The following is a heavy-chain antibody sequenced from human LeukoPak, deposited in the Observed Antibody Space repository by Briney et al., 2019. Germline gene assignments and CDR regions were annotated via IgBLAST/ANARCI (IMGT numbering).Heavy chain of an antibody. CDR3: ARHSNYGSGSYYRYSFDP. J-gene: IGHJ5*02. V-gene: IGHV4-59*08. CDR2: IYYSGST. Sequence: NPSETLSLTCTVSGGSISSYYWSWIRQPPGKGLEWIGYIYYSGSTNYNPSLKSRVTISVDTSKNQFSLKLSSVTAADTAVYYYARHSNYGSGSYYRYSFDPWGQGTLVTVSS. CDR1: GGSISSYY. D-gene: IGHD3-10*01.